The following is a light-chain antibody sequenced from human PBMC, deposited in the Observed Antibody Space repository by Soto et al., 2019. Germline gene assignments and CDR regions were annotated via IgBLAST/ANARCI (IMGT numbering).Light chain of an antibody. CDR3: QQYNSYSYT. V-gene: IGKV1-5*03. CDR1: QSISSY. J-gene: IGKJ2*01. CDR2: KAS. Sequence: DIQMTQSPSTLSASVGDRVTIACPASQSISSYLAWYQQKPGKAPNLLIYKASNLASGVPSRFTGGGSGTDFTLTINSLQPDDSATYFCQQYNSYSYTFGQGTKLEIK.